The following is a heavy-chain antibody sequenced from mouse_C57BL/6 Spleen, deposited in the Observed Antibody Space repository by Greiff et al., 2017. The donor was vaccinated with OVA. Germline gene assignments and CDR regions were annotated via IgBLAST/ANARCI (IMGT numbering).Heavy chain of an antibody. V-gene: IGHV7-3*01. CDR2: IRNKANGYTT. CDR1: GFTFTDYY. D-gene: IGHD2-1*01. J-gene: IGHJ2*01. CDR3: AREYYGKLDY. Sequence: EVQVVESGGGLVQPGGSLSLSCAASGFTFTDYYMSWVRQPPGKALEWLGFIRNKANGYTTEYSASVKGRFTISRDNSQSILYLQMKAMRAEDSDTYYCAREYYGKLDYWGQGTTLTVSS.